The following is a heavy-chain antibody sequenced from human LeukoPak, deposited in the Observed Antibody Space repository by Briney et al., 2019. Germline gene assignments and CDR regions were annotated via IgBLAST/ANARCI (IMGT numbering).Heavy chain of an antibody. Sequence: GGSLRLSCAASGFTSSSYAMHWVRQAPGKGLEWVAVISYDGSNKYYADSVKGRFTISRDNSKNTLYLQMNSLRAEDTAVYYCARESYYYDSSGYIPTYYFDYWGQGTLVTVSS. CDR1: GFTSSSYA. CDR3: ARESYYYDSSGYIPTYYFDY. J-gene: IGHJ4*02. D-gene: IGHD3-22*01. V-gene: IGHV3-30*04. CDR2: ISYDGSNK.